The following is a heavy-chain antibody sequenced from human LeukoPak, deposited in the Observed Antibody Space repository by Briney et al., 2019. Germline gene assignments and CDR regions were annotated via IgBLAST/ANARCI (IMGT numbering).Heavy chain of an antibody. CDR3: ARARALYSSGWYGFFDY. CDR2: IKQDGSEK. V-gene: IGHV3-7*01. CDR1: GFTFSSYW. Sequence: GGSLRLSCAASGFTFSSYWMSWVRQTPGKGLEWVANIKQDGSEKYYVDSVKGRFTISRDNAKNSLYLKMNSLRAEDAAVYYCARARALYSSGWYGFFDYWGQGTLVTVSS. D-gene: IGHD6-19*01. J-gene: IGHJ4*02.